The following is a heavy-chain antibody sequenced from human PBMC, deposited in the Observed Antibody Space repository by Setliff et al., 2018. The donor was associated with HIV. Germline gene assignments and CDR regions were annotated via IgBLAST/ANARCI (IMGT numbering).Heavy chain of an antibody. D-gene: IGHD1-26*01. Sequence: PGGSLRLSCSPSGFNFNTYWMTWVRQFPGKGLEWVANIKQDESETFYVDSVKGRFTISRDNSKNSLYLQMHSLRAEDTAVYYCAKKAGETSLVGDQSLDHWGQGTLVTVSS. J-gene: IGHJ4*02. CDR3: AKKAGETSLVGDQSLDH. CDR1: GFNFNTYW. V-gene: IGHV3-7*01. CDR2: IKQDESET.